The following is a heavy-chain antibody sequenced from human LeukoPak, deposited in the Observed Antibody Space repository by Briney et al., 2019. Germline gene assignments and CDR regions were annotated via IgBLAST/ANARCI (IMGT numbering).Heavy chain of an antibody. CDR2: NSYSGGT. J-gene: IGHJ5*02. V-gene: IGHV4-59*01. CDR1: VVGIRSYY. Sequence: PSETLSLTRIVSVVGIRSYYWSWVRDPPGKGVEWVGENSYSGGTNYNPSLKSRDTISLDTSKNPFSLKLSAVTAADTAVYYCASGEGYSYGYEWFDPWGQGPLVTVSS. CDR3: ASGEGYSYGYEWFDP. D-gene: IGHD5-18*01.